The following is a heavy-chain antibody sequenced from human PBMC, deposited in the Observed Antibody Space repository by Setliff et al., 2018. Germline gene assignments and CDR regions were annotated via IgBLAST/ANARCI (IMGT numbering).Heavy chain of an antibody. CDR2: IGHTGSI. Sequence: GSLRLSCAASGFTFSGYYMQWVRQAPGKGLEWVGNIGHTGSINYNPSLKSRLTISRDTSKNQVSLKLNSVTATDTAVYYCTRLAARGYSYGSDYWGQGSLVTVSS. V-gene: IGHV4-34*01. CDR3: TRLAARGYSYGSDY. D-gene: IGHD5-18*01. J-gene: IGHJ4*02. CDR1: GFTFSGYY.